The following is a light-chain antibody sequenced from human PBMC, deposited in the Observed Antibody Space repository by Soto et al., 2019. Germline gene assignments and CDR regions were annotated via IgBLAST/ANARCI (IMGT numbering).Light chain of an antibody. Sequence: EIVLTQSPGTLSLSPGERATLSCRASQSVSSSYFAWYQQKPGQAPRLLIYGASSRATGIPDRFSGSGSGTEFTLTISRLESEDFAVYYCQQYGSWPLFTFGAGTKVEIK. CDR3: QQYGSWPLFT. CDR1: QSVSSSY. J-gene: IGKJ4*01. CDR2: GAS. V-gene: IGKV3-20*01.